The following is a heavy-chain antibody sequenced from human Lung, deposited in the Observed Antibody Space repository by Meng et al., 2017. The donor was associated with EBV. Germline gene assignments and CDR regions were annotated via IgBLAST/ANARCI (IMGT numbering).Heavy chain of an antibody. Sequence: VGEAGGGGVQPGVSLRLFCAASGFPFDVYHMNWVRQPPGKGLEWISLITWDGGSTFYADSVEGRFTVSRDNSNNSLYLEMTSLRAEDTAVYYCESVYCGGTSCYPWGQGTLVTVSS. D-gene: IGHD2-2*01. CDR1: GFPFDVYH. CDR3: ESVYCGGTSCYP. J-gene: IGHJ5*02. CDR2: ITWDGGST. V-gene: IGHV3-43*01.